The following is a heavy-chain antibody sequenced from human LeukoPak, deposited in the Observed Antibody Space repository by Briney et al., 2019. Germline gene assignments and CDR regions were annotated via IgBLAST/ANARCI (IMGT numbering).Heavy chain of an antibody. J-gene: IGHJ4*02. Sequence: GGSLRLSCAASGFTFSSYSMNWVRQAPGKGLEWVSSISSSSSYIYYADSVKGRFTISRDNAKNSLYLQMNSLRAEDTAVYCCARDLGVAGAFDYWGQGTLVTVSS. CDR3: ARDLGVAGAFDY. D-gene: IGHD6-19*01. CDR1: GFTFSSYS. CDR2: ISSSSSYI. V-gene: IGHV3-21*01.